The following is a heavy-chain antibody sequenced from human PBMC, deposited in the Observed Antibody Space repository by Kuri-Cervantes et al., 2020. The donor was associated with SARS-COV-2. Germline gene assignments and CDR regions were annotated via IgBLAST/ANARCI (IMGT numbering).Heavy chain of an antibody. CDR3: ARDPMWLSLDYYYYGMDV. J-gene: IGHJ6*02. CDR1: GFTVSSNY. D-gene: IGHD3-22*01. V-gene: IGHV3-30*01. CDR2: ISYDGSNK. Sequence: GESLKISCAASGFTVSSNYMSWVRQAPGKGLEWVAVISYDGSNKYYADSVKGRFTISRDNSKNTLYLQMNSLRAEDTAVYYCARDPMWLSLDYYYYGMDVWGQGTTVTVSS.